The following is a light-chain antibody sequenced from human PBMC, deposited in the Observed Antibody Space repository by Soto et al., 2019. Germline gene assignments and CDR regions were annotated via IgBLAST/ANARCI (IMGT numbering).Light chain of an antibody. J-gene: IGLJ3*02. Sequence: SYELTQPPSVSVAPGQTASITCGGNNIGSKSVHWCQQKPGQAPVLVIYDDNKRPSGVPDRFSGSIDTSSNSASLTISGLKTEDEAEYYCQSFDTTNRWVFGGGTKLTVL. CDR3: QSFDTTNRWV. CDR1: NIGSKS. V-gene: IGLV3-21*02. CDR2: DDN.